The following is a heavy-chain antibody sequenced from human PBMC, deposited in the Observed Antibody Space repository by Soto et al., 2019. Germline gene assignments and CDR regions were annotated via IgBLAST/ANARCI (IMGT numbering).Heavy chain of an antibody. CDR2: IKRDGSEK. J-gene: IGHJ4*02. D-gene: IGHD3-3*01. V-gene: IGHV3-7*03. Sequence: EVQLVESGGGLVQPGGSLRLSCAASGFTFGNNWMSWVRQAPGKGLEWVANIKRDGSEKYYVDSVKGRFAISRENAKNTLYLQMNSLRADDTAVYYCASLEWESSGYADYWGQGNLVTVSS. CDR1: GFTFGNNW. CDR3: ASLEWESSGYADY.